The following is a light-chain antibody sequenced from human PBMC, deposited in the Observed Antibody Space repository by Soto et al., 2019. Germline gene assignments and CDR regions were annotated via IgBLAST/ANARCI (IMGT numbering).Light chain of an antibody. CDR3: QQTYSAPLT. Sequence: AIRMTQSPSSLSASPADRVTITCRASQGISNYLAWYQQKPGKAPKLLIYAASSLQGGVPLRFSGSGSGTDFILTISNLQPEDFTTYYCQQTYSAPLTFGGGTKVDIK. V-gene: IGKV1-8*01. CDR1: QGISNY. CDR2: AAS. J-gene: IGKJ4*01.